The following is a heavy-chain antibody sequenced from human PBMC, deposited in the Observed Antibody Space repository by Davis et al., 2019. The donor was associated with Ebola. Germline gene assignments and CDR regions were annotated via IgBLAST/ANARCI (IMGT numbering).Heavy chain of an antibody. D-gene: IGHD2-2*01. J-gene: IGHJ5*02. V-gene: IGHV1-18*04. Sequence: AASVKVSCKASGYTFTGYYMHWVRQAPGQGLEWMGWISAHNGNTNYAQKLQGRVTMTTDTSTSTAYMELRSLRSDDTAAYYCARDRPAAPFDPWGQGTLVTVSS. CDR1: GYTFTGYY. CDR3: ARDRPAAPFDP. CDR2: ISAHNGNT.